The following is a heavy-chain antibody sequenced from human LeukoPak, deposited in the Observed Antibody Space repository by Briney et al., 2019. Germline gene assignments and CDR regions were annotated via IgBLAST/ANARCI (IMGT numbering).Heavy chain of an antibody. Sequence: GRSLRLSCAASGFTFSSYGMHWVRQAPGKGLEWVAVISYDGSNKYYADFVKGRFTISRDNSKNTLYLQMNSLRAEDTAVYYCANGYCTNGVCYRRWEDAFDIWGQGTMVTVSS. V-gene: IGHV3-30*18. D-gene: IGHD2-8*01. CDR2: ISYDGSNK. CDR3: ANGYCTNGVCYRRWEDAFDI. J-gene: IGHJ3*02. CDR1: GFTFSSYG.